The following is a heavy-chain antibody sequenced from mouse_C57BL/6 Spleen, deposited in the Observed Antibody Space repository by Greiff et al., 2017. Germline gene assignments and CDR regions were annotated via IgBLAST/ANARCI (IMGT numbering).Heavy chain of an antibody. Sequence: VQLQQSVAELVRPGASVKLSCTASGFNITNSYMHWVKQRPGQGLEWIGRIDPANGNTKYTPKFQGKATMTADTASNTAYLQLSSLTSEDTAIYYCARYDYDGGGYFDGWGTGTTVTVSS. V-gene: IGHV14-3*01. CDR2: IDPANGNT. D-gene: IGHD2-4*01. J-gene: IGHJ1*03. CDR1: GFNITNSY. CDR3: ARYDYDGGGYFDG.